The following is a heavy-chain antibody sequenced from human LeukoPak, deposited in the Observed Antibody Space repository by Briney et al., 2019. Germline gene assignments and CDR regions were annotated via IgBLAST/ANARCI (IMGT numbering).Heavy chain of an antibody. CDR2: IYSGGST. V-gene: IGHV3-53*01. CDR1: GFTVSSNY. Sequence: GGSLRLSCAASGFTVSSNYMSWVRQAPGKGLEWVSVIYSGGSTNYADSVKGRFTISRDNAQHSVYLQMNSLRAEDTAVYYCARDVGATVLENWGQGTLVTVSS. CDR3: ARDVGATVLEN. J-gene: IGHJ4*02. D-gene: IGHD1-26*01.